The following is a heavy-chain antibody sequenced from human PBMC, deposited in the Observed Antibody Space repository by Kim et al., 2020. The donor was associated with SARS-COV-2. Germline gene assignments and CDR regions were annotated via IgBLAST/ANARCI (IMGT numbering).Heavy chain of an antibody. CDR1: GYTLTELS. V-gene: IGHV1-24*01. Sequence: ASVKVSCKVSGYTLTELSMHWVRQAPGKGLEWMGGFDPEDGETIYAQKFQGRVTMTEDTSTDTAYMELSSLRSEDTAVYYCATSPPFQGYHWFDPWGQGTLVTVSS. J-gene: IGHJ5*02. CDR3: ATSPPFQGYHWFDP. CDR2: FDPEDGET. D-gene: IGHD1-1*01.